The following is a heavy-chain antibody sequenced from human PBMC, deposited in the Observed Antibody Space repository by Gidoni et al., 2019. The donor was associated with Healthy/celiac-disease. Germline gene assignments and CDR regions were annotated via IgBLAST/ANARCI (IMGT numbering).Heavy chain of an antibody. Sequence: EVQLVESGGGLVKPGGSLRLSCAASGFTFSNAWMSWVRQAPGKGLEWVGRIKSKTDGGTTDYAAPVKGRFTISRDDSKNTLYLQMSSLKTEDTAVYYCTSPATGYSSGWPFDYWGQGTLVTVSS. D-gene: IGHD6-19*01. CDR1: GFTFSNAW. V-gene: IGHV3-15*01. CDR3: TSPATGYSSGWPFDY. J-gene: IGHJ4*02. CDR2: IKSKTDGGTT.